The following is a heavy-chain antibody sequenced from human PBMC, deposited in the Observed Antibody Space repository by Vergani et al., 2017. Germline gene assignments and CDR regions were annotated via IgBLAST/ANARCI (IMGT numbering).Heavy chain of an antibody. CDR3: ARDRRYCSGGSCYLDY. D-gene: IGHD2-15*01. CDR1: GFSFSDHY. Sequence: QVQLVESGGGLVKPGGSLRLSCAASGFSFSDHYMTWIRQAPGKGLEWVSYISNSGNTIEYADSVKGRFSISRDNAKSSLFLQMDSLRAEDTAVYYCARDRRYCSGGSCYLDYWGQGTLITVSS. J-gene: IGHJ4*02. CDR2: ISNSGNTI. V-gene: IGHV3-11*01.